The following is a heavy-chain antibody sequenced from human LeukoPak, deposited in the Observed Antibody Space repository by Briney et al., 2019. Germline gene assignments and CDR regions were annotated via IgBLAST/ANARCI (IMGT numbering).Heavy chain of an antibody. CDR1: GGTFSSYA. D-gene: IGHD5-24*01. CDR2: IIPIFGTA. CDR3: ARDEGRDGHNYFGY. J-gene: IGHJ4*02. V-gene: IGHV1-69*13. Sequence: ASVKVSCKASGGTFSSYAISWVRQAPGQGLEWMGGIIPIFGTANYAQKFQGRVTITADESTSTAYMELSSLRSEDTAVYYCARDEGRDGHNYFGYWGQGTLVTVSS.